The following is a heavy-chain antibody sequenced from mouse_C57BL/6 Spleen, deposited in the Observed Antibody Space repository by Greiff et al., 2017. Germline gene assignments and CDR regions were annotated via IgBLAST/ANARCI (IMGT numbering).Heavy chain of an antibody. CDR1: GYTFTSYT. J-gene: IGHJ3*01. V-gene: IGHV1-4*01. D-gene: IGHD1-1*01. Sequence: VQLQESGAELARPGASVKMSCKASGYTFTSYTMHWVKQRPGLGLEWIGYINPRSGYTKYNQKFKDKATLTADKSASTAYMHLSRLTSEDSAVYYCAREDSTTVVAPVAYWGQGTLVTVSA. CDR3: AREDSTTVVAPVAY. CDR2: INPRSGYT.